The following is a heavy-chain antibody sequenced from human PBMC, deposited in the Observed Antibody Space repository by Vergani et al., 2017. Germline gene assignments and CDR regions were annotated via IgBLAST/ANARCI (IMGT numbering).Heavy chain of an antibody. J-gene: IGHJ2*01. CDR2: KWYDGNNK. D-gene: IGHD1-14*01. CDR1: GFTFNQYG. CDR3: ARDLRLLYNRFDP. V-gene: IGHV3-33*01. Sequence: QVQLVESGGGVVQPGRSLRLSCAASGFTFNQYGMHWVRQAPGKGLEWVAVKWYDGNNKQYADSVKGRFTISRDNSKSTMYLQMNSLRDEDTGVYYCARDLRLLYNRFDPWGRGTLVTVSS.